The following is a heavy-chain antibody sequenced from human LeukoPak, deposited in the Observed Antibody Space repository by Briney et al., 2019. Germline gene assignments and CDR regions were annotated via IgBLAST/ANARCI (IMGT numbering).Heavy chain of an antibody. V-gene: IGHV4-4*08. CDR1: GGSISSYY. CDR3: ARGLIAVAGTVDY. Sequence: PSETLSLTCTVSGGSISSYYWSWIRQPPGKGLEWIGRIYTSGSTNYNPSLKSRVTISVDTSKNQFSLKLSSVTAADTAVYYCARGLIAVAGTVDYWGQGTLVTVSS. J-gene: IGHJ4*02. D-gene: IGHD6-19*01. CDR2: IYTSGST.